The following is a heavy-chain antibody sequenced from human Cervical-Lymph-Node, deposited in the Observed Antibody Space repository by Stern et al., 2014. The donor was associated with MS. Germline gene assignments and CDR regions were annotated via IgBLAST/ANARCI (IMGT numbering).Heavy chain of an antibody. CDR1: GFTFSHYS. CDR3: ARARVGDYARSPHLDS. CDR2: ISNNSTHT. Sequence: EVQLVEPGGGLVNPGASLRLSCDASGFTFSHYSINWVRQAPGKGLEWISSISNNSTHTYYADSVEGRFTISRDSAKDSVSLHMVSLRAEDTAVYYCARARVGDYARSPHLDSWGQGTLVTVSS. V-gene: IGHV3-21*01. J-gene: IGHJ4*02. D-gene: IGHD4-17*01.